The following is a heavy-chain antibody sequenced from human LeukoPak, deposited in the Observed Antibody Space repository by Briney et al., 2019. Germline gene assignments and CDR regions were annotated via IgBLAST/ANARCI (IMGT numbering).Heavy chain of an antibody. D-gene: IGHD6-19*01. J-gene: IGHJ6*02. CDR2: IYYSGST. CDR3: ARVVSSAYSSGWSYYYYGMDV. Sequence: SETLSLTCSVSGGSLSSGNDYWLWIRQPPGKGLEWIGSIYYSGSTYYNPSLKSRVTISVDTSKNQFSLKLSSVTAADTAVYYCARVVSSAYSSGWSYYYYGMDVWGQGTTVTVSS. V-gene: IGHV4-39*07. CDR1: GGSLSSGNDY.